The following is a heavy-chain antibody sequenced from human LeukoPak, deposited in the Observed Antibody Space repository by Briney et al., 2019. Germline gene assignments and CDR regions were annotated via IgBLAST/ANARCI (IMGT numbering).Heavy chain of an antibody. D-gene: IGHD3-10*01. J-gene: IGHJ4*02. CDR3: ARYYYGSGSYWT. Sequence: SETLSLTCTVSGGAISSGDYYWSWIRQPPGQGLEWIGNIYYSGSTYYNPSLKSRVTISVDTSEKQISLKLNSVTAADTAVYYCARYYYGSGSYWTWGQGTLVTVSP. CDR2: IYYSGST. V-gene: IGHV4-30-4*01. CDR1: GGAISSGDYY.